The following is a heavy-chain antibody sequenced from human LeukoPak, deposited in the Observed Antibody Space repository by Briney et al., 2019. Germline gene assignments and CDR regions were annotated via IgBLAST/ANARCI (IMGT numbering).Heavy chain of an antibody. J-gene: IGHJ4*02. Sequence: GGSLRLSCAASGFTFSRYWMGWVRQAQGKGLEWLANIKEDGSEQYYVDSVKGRFTISRDNAKNSLYLQMNSLRAEDTAVYYCAKVYSSGWYEFDYWGQGTLVTVSS. V-gene: IGHV3-7*01. CDR2: IKEDGSEQ. CDR3: AKVYSSGWYEFDY. D-gene: IGHD6-19*01. CDR1: GFTFSRYW.